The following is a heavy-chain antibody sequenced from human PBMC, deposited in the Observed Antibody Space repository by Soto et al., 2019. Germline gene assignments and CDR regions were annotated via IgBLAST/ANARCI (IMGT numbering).Heavy chain of an antibody. CDR2: IIPIFGTA. V-gene: IGHV1-69*12. CDR3: AGPGFCSGGSCPLNYYYYYGMDV. D-gene: IGHD2-15*01. CDR1: GGTFSSYA. J-gene: IGHJ6*02. Sequence: QVQLVQSGAEVKKPGSSVKVSCKASGGTFSSYAISWVRQAPGQGLEWMGGIIPIFGTADYAQKFQGRVTITADESTSPAYMELSSLRSEDTAVYYCAGPGFCSGGSCPLNYYYYYGMDVWGQGTTVTVSS.